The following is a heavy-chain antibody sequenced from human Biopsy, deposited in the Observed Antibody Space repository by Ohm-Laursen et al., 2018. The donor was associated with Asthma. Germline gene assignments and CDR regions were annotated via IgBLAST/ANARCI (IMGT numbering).Heavy chain of an antibody. J-gene: IGHJ5*02. CDR2: INPNSGGT. D-gene: IGHD6-13*01. CDR3: ARGQKSAGDRWFDP. CDR1: GYTFIGCH. Sequence: ASVKVSCKASGYTFIGCHIHWMRQAPGQGLEWMGRINPNSGGTNYAQKFPGRVTMTRDTSISTAYMEVSRLRSDDTAVYYCARGQKSAGDRWFDPWGQGTLVTVSS. V-gene: IGHV1-2*06.